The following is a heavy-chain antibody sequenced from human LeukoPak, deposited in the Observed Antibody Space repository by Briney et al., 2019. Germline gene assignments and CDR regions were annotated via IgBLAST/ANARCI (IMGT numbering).Heavy chain of an antibody. CDR2: MNPNSGNT. V-gene: IGHV1-8*01. CDR1: GYTFTSYD. D-gene: IGHD3-10*01. Sequence: GASVKVSCKASGYTFTSYDINWVRQATGQGLEWMGWMNPNSGNTGYAQKFQGRVTMTRNTSISTAYMELSSLRSEDTAVYYCARDASVRRYSHLRGVRGVTPLGYWGQGTLVTVSS. J-gene: IGHJ4*02. CDR3: ARDASVRRYSHLRGVRGVTPLGY.